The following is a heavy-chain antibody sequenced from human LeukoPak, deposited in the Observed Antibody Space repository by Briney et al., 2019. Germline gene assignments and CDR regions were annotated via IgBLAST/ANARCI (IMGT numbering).Heavy chain of an antibody. CDR3: VRPSIVVVMQVFDI. CDR2: IYYSGST. CDR1: GGSISSSSYY. Sequence: SETLSLTCTVSGGSISSSSYYWGWIRQPPGKGLEWIGSIYYSGSTYYNPSLKSRVTISIDTSKNQFFLKLSSVTAADTAVYYCVRPSIVVVMQVFDIWGLGTMVTVSS. V-gene: IGHV4-39*07. J-gene: IGHJ3*02. D-gene: IGHD3-22*01.